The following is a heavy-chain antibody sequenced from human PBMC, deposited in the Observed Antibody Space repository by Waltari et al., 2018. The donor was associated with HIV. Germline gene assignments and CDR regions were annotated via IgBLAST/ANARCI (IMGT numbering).Heavy chain of an antibody. Sequence: EVQLVESGGGLVKPGGSLRLSCAASGFTFSSYSMNWVRRAPGKGLEVVSSISSSSSYIYYADSVKGRFTISRDNAKNSLYLQMNSLRAEDTAVYYCARDFWGGYYYGMDVWGQGTTVTVSS. CDR3: ARDFWGGYYYGMDV. CDR2: ISSSSSYI. J-gene: IGHJ6*02. D-gene: IGHD3-16*01. V-gene: IGHV3-21*01. CDR1: GFTFSSYS.